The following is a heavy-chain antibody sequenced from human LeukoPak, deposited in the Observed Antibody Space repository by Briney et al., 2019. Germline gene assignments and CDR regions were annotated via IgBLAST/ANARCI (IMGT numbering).Heavy chain of an antibody. J-gene: IGHJ4*02. CDR3: ARRIAAANFDY. D-gene: IGHD6-13*01. V-gene: IGHV4-59*08. CDR1: GGSISSYY. CDR2: IHYSGST. Sequence: SETLSLTCNVSGGSISSYYWTWIRQPPGKGLEWIGYIHYSGSTNNNPSLKSRVTMSVDTSKNQFSLNLSSVTAADTAVYYCARRIAAANFDYWGQGTLVTVSS.